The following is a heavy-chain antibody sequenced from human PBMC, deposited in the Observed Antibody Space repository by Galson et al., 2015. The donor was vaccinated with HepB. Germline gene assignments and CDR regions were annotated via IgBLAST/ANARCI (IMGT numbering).Heavy chain of an antibody. V-gene: IGHV5-51*03. CDR3: TRWAPSMVTPYFDY. CDR1: GYSFSSFW. Sequence: QSGAEVKKPGESLKISCQGSGYSFSSFWIGWVRQMPGKGLEWMGIIYPGDSDTRYSPSFQGQVTISADKSISTAYLQWSSLEASDTAMYYCTRWAPSMVTPYFDYWGQGTLVTVSS. J-gene: IGHJ4*02. D-gene: IGHD2-21*02. CDR2: IYPGDSDT.